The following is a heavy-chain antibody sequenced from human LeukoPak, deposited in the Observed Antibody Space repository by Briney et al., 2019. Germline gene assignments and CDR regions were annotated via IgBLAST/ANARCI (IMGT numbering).Heavy chain of an antibody. J-gene: IGHJ4*02. CDR2: INPNSGGT. V-gene: IGHV1-2*02. D-gene: IGHD3-22*01. Sequence: ASVKVSCKASGYTFTGYYMHWVRQAPGQGREWMGWINPNSGGTNYAQKCQGRVTMTRETSISTAYMELSRLRSDDTAVYYCARDLGSYDSSGYYSSFDYWGQGTLVTVSS. CDR1: GYTFTGYY. CDR3: ARDLGSYDSSGYYSSFDY.